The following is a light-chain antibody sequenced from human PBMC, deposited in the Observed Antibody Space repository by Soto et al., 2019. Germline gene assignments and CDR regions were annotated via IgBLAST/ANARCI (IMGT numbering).Light chain of an antibody. V-gene: IGKV3-20*01. CDR1: QSVTNSF. J-gene: IGKJ4*01. Sequence: EIVLAQSPGTLSLSPGERATLSCRASQSVTNSFLAWYQQKPGQAPRLLIYGASRRATGIPDRFTGSGSGTDFTLTISRLEPEDFAVYYCQQYSSSPVTFGGGTKVDIK. CDR2: GAS. CDR3: QQYSSSPVT.